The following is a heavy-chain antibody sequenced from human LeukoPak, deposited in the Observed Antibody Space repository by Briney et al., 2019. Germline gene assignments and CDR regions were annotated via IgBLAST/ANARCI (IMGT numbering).Heavy chain of an antibody. J-gene: IGHJ6*03. V-gene: IGHV4-39*07. Sequence: PSETLSLTCTVSSGSISSSSYYWGWIRQPPGKGLEWIGNIYYSGSTYYNPSLKSRVTISVDTSKNQFSLKLSSVTAADTAVYYCGKANYYYYYMDVWGNGTTVTVSS. CDR2: IYYSGST. CDR1: SGSISSSSYY. CDR3: GKANYYYYYMDV.